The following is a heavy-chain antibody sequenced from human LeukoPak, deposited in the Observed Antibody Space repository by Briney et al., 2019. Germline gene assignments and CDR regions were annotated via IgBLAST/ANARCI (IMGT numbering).Heavy chain of an antibody. V-gene: IGHV4-59*12. Sequence: SETLSLTCSVSGGSMDNYYWSWIRQSPGKGLEWIAYIYHTGAANYNPSLKSRVTMSVDTSKNQFSLKLSSVTAADTAVYYCARDRGAVAGRGGWGQGTLVTVSS. D-gene: IGHD6-19*01. J-gene: IGHJ4*02. CDR3: ARDRGAVAGRGG. CDR2: IYHTGAA. CDR1: GGSMDNYY.